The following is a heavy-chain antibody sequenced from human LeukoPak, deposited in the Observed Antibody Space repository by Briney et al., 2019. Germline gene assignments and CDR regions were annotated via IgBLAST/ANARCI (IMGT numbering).Heavy chain of an antibody. CDR2: ISSSSYI. V-gene: IGHV3-21*01. J-gene: IGHJ6*03. CDR3: ARVGSSSSYYYYYMDV. CDR1: GFTFSSYS. D-gene: IGHD6-6*01. Sequence: GGSLRLSCAASGFTFSSYSMNWVRQAPGKGLEWVSSISSSSYIYYADSVKGRFTISRDNAKNSLYLQMNSLRAEDTAVYCCARVGSSSSYYYYYMDVWGKGTTVTVSS.